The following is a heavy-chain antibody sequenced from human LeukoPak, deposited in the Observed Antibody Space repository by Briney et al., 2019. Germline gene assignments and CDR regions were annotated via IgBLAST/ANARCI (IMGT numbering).Heavy chain of an antibody. V-gene: IGHV4-4*07. Sequence: SETLSLTCTVSGGSTSNYYWSWIRQPAGKGLEWIGRIYTSGSTNYNPSLKSRVTMSVDTSKNQFSLKLSSVTAADTAVYYCARDVSVVRDLRLDCWFDPWGQGTLVTVSS. CDR2: IYTSGST. D-gene: IGHD3-10*01. J-gene: IGHJ5*02. CDR1: GGSTSNYY. CDR3: ARDVSVVRDLRLDCWFDP.